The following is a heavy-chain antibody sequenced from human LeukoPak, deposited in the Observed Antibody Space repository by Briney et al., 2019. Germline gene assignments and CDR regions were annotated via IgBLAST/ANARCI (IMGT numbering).Heavy chain of an antibody. CDR2: INHSGST. Sequence: SETLSLTCAVYGGSFSGYYWSWIRQPPGKGLEWIGEINHSGSTNYNPSLKSRVTISVGTSKNQFSLKLSSVTAADTAVYYCAGGITMIVAYFDYWGQGALVTVSS. D-gene: IGHD3-22*01. V-gene: IGHV4-34*01. CDR1: GGSFSGYY. J-gene: IGHJ4*02. CDR3: AGGITMIVAYFDY.